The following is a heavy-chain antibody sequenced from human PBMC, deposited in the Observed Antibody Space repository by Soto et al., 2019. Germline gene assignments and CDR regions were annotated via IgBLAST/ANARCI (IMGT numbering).Heavy chain of an antibody. V-gene: IGHV3-23*01. CDR3: VRDLYRSATMPCLDH. D-gene: IGHD1-1*01. CDR1: GFTFINYA. CDR2: ISDTGGDS. Sequence: PGGSLRLSCEASGFTFINYAMSWVRQAPGKGLEWVASISDTGGDSYYADSMDGRFTISRDNSKNTQYLQINSLRAEDTAVYYCVRDLYRSATMPCLDHWGQGTLLTVSS. J-gene: IGHJ4*02.